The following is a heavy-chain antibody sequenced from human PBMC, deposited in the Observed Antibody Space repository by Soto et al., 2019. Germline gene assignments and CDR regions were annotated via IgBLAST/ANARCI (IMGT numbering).Heavy chain of an antibody. J-gene: IGHJ4*02. Sequence: ASVKVSCKASGYTFTSYGISWVRQAPGQGLEWMGWISAYNGNTNYAQKIQGRVTMTTDTSTSTAYVELRSLRSDDTAVYYCAREEGISDWHAFDYWGQGTLVTVSS. CDR3: AREEGISDWHAFDY. CDR2: ISAYNGNT. V-gene: IGHV1-18*01. CDR1: GYTFTSYG. D-gene: IGHD6-19*01.